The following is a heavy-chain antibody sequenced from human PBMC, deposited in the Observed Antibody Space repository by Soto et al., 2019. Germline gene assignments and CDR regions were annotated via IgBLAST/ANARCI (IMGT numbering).Heavy chain of an antibody. CDR1: GFTFSSYS. D-gene: IGHD3-10*01. V-gene: IGHV3-21*01. CDR2: ISSSSSYI. J-gene: IGHJ4*02. CDR3: ARGGSASYYPYPLDY. Sequence: GGSLRLSCAASGFTFSSYSMNWVRQAPGKGLEWVSSISSSSSYIYYADSVKGRFTISRDNAKNSLYLQMNSLRAEDTAVYYCARGGSASYYPYPLDYWGQGTLVTVSS.